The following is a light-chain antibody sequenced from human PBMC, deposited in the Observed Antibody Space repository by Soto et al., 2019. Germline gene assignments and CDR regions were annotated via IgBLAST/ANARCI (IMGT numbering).Light chain of an antibody. Sequence: QSSLTKARSVSGSPGQSFAIACPGASGDVGGYNDVSWYQQHPGKAPKVMIYDVSKRPSGVPDRFSGSKSGNTASLTISGLQAEDEADYYCCSYAGGPYVFGTGTKVTGL. CDR1: SGDVGGYND. V-gene: IGLV2-11*01. CDR2: DVS. CDR3: CSYAGGPYV. J-gene: IGLJ1*01.